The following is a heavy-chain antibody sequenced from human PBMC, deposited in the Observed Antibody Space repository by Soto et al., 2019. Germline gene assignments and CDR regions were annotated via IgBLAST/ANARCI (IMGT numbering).Heavy chain of an antibody. CDR3: ARVVRVRGRFHFDY. CDR2: INHSGST. CDR1: GGSFSGYY. Sequence: KQSQTLSLPCAVYGGSFSGYYWSWIRQPPGKGLEWIGEINHSGSTNYNPSLKSRVTISVDTSKNQFSLKLSSVTAADTAVYYCARVVRVRGRFHFDYWGQGTLVTVSS. D-gene: IGHD3-10*01. J-gene: IGHJ4*02. V-gene: IGHV4-34*01.